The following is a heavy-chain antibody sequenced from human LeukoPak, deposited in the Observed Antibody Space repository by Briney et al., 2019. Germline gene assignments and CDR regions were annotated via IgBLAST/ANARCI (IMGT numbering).Heavy chain of an antibody. CDR2: IYTSGST. CDR3: ARDPGSRNYGFRY. CDR1: GGSISSGSYY. Sequence: SETLSLTCTVSGGSISSGSYYWSWIRQPAGKGLEWIGRIYTSGSTNYNPSLKGRVTISVDMSKIQFSLQLPSMTAADTAAYYCARDPGSRNYGFRYSGQGTLVTAPS. J-gene: IGHJ4*02. V-gene: IGHV4-61*02. D-gene: IGHD3-10*01.